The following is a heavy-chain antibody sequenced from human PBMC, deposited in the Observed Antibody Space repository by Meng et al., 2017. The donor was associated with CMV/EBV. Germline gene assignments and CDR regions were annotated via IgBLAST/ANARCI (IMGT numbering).Heavy chain of an antibody. CDR1: GFVFSSYF. V-gene: IGHV3-30-3*01. CDR2: TSYDGSTK. Sequence: LKISGAASGFVFSSYFLHWVRQAPGKGLDWVAVTSYDGSTKSYADSVKGRFSISRDNSKNILYLQMNSLRVEDTAVYYCAREGGTTAGMDVWGQGTTVTVSS. J-gene: IGHJ6*02. D-gene: IGHD1-7*01. CDR3: AREGGTTAGMDV.